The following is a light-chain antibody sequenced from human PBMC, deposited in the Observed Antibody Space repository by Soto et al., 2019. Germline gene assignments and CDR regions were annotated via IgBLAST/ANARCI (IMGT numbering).Light chain of an antibody. J-gene: IGKJ1*01. CDR3: HQYGKSPRT. Sequence: EIVLTQSPGTLSLSPGERANLSCRASQSVSSNSLAWYQQKPGQAPRLLIYGASSRATGIPDRFSASGSGTDFTLTISRLEPEDFALYYCHQYGKSPRTFGQGTKVEI. V-gene: IGKV3-20*01. CDR1: QSVSSNS. CDR2: GAS.